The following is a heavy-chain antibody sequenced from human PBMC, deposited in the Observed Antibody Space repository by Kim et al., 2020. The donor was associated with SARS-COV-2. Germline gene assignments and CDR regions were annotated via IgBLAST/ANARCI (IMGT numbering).Heavy chain of an antibody. J-gene: IGHJ3*02. CDR2: INAGNANA. CDR3: ARDLGYSSSWGGGAFDI. D-gene: IGHD6-13*01. Sequence: ASVKVSCKASGYTFTTYAMHWVRQATGQRLEWMGLINAGNANAKYSQKFQGRVTITRDTSASTAYMELSSLRSEDTAVYYCARDLGYSSSWGGGAFDIWGQGTMVTVSS. CDR1: GYTFTTYA. V-gene: IGHV1-3*01.